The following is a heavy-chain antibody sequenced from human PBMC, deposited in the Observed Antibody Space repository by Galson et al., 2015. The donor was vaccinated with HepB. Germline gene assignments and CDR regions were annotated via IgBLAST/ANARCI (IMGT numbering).Heavy chain of an antibody. CDR2: IDGGSNTI. CDR1: GFYFNNFE. J-gene: IGHJ4*02. V-gene: IGHV3-48*03. Sequence: SLRLSCAASGFYFNNFEMNWVRQAPGKGLEWVSYIDGGSNTIYYADSVKGRFIISRDNAKNSLFLQMNNLRVEDTAIYYCVGGGLRFFDYWGQGTLVTVSS. D-gene: IGHD4-17*01. CDR3: VGGGLRFFDY.